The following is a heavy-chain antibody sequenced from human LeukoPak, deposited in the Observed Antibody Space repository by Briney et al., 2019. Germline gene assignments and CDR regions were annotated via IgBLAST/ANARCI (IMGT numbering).Heavy chain of an antibody. CDR3: TRGLRAYCGGDCYPFDY. Sequence: SVKVSRKASGYTFTSYGISWVRQAPGQGLEWMGWISAYNGNTNYAQKLQGRVTMTTDTSTSTAYMELRSLRSDDTAVYYCTRGLRAYCGGDCYPFDYWGQGTLVTVSS. V-gene: IGHV1-18*01. CDR2: ISAYNGNT. J-gene: IGHJ4*02. D-gene: IGHD2-21*02. CDR1: GYTFTSYG.